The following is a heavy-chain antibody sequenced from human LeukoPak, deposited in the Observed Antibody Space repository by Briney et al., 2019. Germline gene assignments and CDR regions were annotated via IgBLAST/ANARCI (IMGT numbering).Heavy chain of an antibody. CDR2: ITNNGDST. V-gene: IGHV3-23*01. CDR3: ARPSD. CDR1: GFTFRIYA. Sequence: GGSLRLSCAASGFTFRIYAMSWVRQAPGKGLEWVSTITNNGDSTYSADSVKGRFTISRDNSKNTLYLQMNSLRAEDTAVYYCARPSDWGQGTLVTVSS. J-gene: IGHJ4*02.